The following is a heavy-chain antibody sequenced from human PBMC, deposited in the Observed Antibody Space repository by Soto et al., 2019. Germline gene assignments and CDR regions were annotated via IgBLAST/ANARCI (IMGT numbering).Heavy chain of an antibody. D-gene: IGHD1-26*01. CDR2: IYPGDSDT. CDR3: ARPNGADIGKSSGSYAYTGGRKMYPYYYYGMDV. J-gene: IGHJ6*02. CDR1: GYSFTSYW. Sequence: GESLKISCKGSGYSFTSYWIGWVRQMPGKGLEWMGIIYPGDSDTRYSPSFQGQVTISADKSISTAYLQWSSLKASDTAMYYCARPNGADIGKSSGSYAYTGGRKMYPYYYYGMDVWGQGTTVTVSS. V-gene: IGHV5-51*01.